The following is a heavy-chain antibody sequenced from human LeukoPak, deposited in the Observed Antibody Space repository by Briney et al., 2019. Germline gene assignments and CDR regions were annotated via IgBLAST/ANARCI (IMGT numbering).Heavy chain of an antibody. CDR2: IKSKTDGGTT. J-gene: IGHJ4*02. D-gene: IGHD5-18*01. Sequence: GGSLRLSCAASGFTFSNAWMSWVRQAPGKGLEWVGRIKSKTDGGTTDYAAPVKGRFTISRDDSKNTLYLQMNSLKTEDTAVYYCTTDLPVDTAMVTGYYFDYWGQGTLVTVSS. V-gene: IGHV3-15*01. CDR1: GFTFSNAW. CDR3: TTDLPVDTAMVTGYYFDY.